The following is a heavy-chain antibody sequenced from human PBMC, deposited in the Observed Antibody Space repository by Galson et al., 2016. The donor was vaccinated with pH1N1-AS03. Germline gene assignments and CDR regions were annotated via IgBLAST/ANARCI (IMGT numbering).Heavy chain of an antibody. V-gene: IGHV5-10-1*01. CDR2: IDPSDSYI. J-gene: IGHJ3*02. CDR3: ATGHYYSGLYRDAFDT. Sequence: QSGAEVKKPGESLRISCKGSGYPFTSYWINWVRQMPGKGLEWIGRIDPSDSYINYSPAFEGRVTISSDKSTTTAYLQGNDLKSADTAVYFCATGHYYSGLYRDAFDTWGQGIRVTGSS. D-gene: IGHD1-26*01. CDR1: GYPFTSYW.